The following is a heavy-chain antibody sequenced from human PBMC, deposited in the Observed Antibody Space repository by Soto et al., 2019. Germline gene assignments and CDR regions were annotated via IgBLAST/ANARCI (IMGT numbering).Heavy chain of an antibody. CDR2: ISGSGGST. Sequence: GGSLRLSCAASGFTFSSYAMSWVRQAPGKGLEWVSAISGSGGSTYYADSVKGRFTISRDNSKNTLYLQMNSLRAEDTAVYYCAKSGRLAARLVYYYGMDVWGQGTTVTVSS. V-gene: IGHV3-23*01. CDR1: GFTFSSYA. J-gene: IGHJ6*02. CDR3: AKSGRLAARLVYYYGMDV. D-gene: IGHD6-6*01.